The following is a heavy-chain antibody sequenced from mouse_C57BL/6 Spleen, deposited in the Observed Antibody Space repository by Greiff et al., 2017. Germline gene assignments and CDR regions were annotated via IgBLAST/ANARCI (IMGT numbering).Heavy chain of an antibody. Sequence: QVQLQQSGPELVKPGASVKLSCKASGYTFTSYDINWVKQRPGQGLEWIGWIYPRDGSTKYNEKFKGKATLTVDTSSSTAYMELHSLTSEDSAVYFCAKVGAQATPREYYYAMDYWGQGTSVTVSS. D-gene: IGHD3-2*02. J-gene: IGHJ4*01. CDR1: GYTFTSYD. V-gene: IGHV1-85*01. CDR2: IYPRDGST. CDR3: AKVGAQATPREYYYAMDY.